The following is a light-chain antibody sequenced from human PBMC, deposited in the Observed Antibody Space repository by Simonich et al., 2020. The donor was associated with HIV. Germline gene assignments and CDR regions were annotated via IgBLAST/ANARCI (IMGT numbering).Light chain of an antibody. Sequence: DIVMTQSPDSLAVSLGERATINCKSSQSVLYRSNNKNYLAWYQQQPGQPPKLLFYWASTRESGVPDRFSGSGSGTDFTLTISSLQAEDVAVYYCQQHYSAPFTFGGGTKVEIK. CDR2: WAS. J-gene: IGKJ4*01. V-gene: IGKV4-1*01. CDR3: QQHYSAPFT. CDR1: QSVLYRSNNKNY.